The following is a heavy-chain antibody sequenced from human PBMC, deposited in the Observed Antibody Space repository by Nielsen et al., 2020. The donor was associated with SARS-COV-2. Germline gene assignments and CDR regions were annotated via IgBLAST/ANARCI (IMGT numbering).Heavy chain of an antibody. Sequence: ASVKVSCKVSGYTLTELSMHWVRQAPGKGLEWMGGFDPEDGETIYAQKFQGRVTMTEDTSTDTAYMELSSLRSEDTAVYYCATRPIWLGELFRDYWGQGTLVTVSS. CDR3: ATRPIWLGELFRDY. CDR1: GYTLTELS. J-gene: IGHJ4*02. D-gene: IGHD3-10*01. V-gene: IGHV1-24*01. CDR2: FDPEDGET.